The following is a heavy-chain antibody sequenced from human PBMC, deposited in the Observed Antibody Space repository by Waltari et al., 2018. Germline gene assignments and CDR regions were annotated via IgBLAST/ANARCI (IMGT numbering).Heavy chain of an antibody. CDR1: GGSFSGYY. J-gene: IGHJ4*02. CDR3: ARSYGGAIRNFDY. V-gene: IGHV4-34*01. Sequence: QVQLQQWGAGLLKPSETLSLSCGVSGGSFSGYYWNWIRQPPGKGLEWIGEITHSRSTNYDPSLKSRLTISVDSSKNQFSLKLNSVTAADTAVYYCARSYGGAIRNFDYWGQGILVTVSS. D-gene: IGHD3-10*01. CDR2: ITHSRST.